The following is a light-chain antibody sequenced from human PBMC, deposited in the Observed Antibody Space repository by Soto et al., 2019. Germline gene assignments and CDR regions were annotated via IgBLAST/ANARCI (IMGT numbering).Light chain of an antibody. V-gene: IGKV3-15*01. J-gene: IGKJ5*01. CDR3: QQCYDCLMT. CDR2: GAS. Sequence: EILMTQSPATLSASPGDRVTLSCRASQGISSYLAWYQQKPGQAPKLLIYGASTMPTGIPARFSGSGSGTDFSLTISSLQSEDFAVYYCQQCYDCLMTFGQGTQLEI. CDR1: QGISSY.